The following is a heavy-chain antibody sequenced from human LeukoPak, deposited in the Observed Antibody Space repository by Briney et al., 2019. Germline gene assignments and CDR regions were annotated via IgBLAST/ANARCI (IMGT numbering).Heavy chain of an antibody. CDR3: TRDSSSSPY. J-gene: IGHJ4*02. V-gene: IGHV3-49*04. Sequence: PGRSLRLSCTASGFTFGDYAMSWVRQAPGKGLEWVGFIRSKAYGGTTEYAASVKGRFTISRDESKSIAYLQMNSLKTEDTAVYYCTRDSSSSPYWGQGTLVTVSS. D-gene: IGHD6-6*01. CDR1: GFTFGDYA. CDR2: IRSKAYGGTT.